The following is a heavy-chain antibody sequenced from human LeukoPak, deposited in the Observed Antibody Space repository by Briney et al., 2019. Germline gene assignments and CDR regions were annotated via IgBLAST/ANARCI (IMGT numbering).Heavy chain of an antibody. CDR2: ISGSGGST. CDR3: ARGPGLAVTGTD. V-gene: IGHV3-23*01. D-gene: IGHD6-19*01. Sequence: GGSLRLSCAASGFTFSSYGMSWVRQAPGKGLEWVSAISGSGGSTYYANSVKGRFTISRDNSKNTLYLQMNSLRAEDTAVYYCARGPGLAVTGTDWGQGTLVTVSS. CDR1: GFTFSSYG. J-gene: IGHJ4*02.